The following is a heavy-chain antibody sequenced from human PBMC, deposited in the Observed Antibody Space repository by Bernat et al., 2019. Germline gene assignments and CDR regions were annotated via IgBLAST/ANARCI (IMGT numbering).Heavy chain of an antibody. CDR2: ISGYDGNA. V-gene: IGHV1-18*01. CDR1: GYTFTSYG. Sequence: QVQLVQSGAEVKKPGASVKVSCKASGYTFTSYGISWVRQAPGQGLEWMGWISGYDGNANYAQKLQGRVTMTTDTSTNTAYMELRSLRSDDTAVYYCARALTEGTHPIGMASWGQGTLVTVSS. CDR3: ARALTEGTHPIGMAS. D-gene: IGHD1-7*01. J-gene: IGHJ5*02.